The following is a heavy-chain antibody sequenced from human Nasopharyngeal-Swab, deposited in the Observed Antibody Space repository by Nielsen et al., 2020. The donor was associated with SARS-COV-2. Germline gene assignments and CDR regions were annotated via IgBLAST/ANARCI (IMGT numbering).Heavy chain of an antibody. J-gene: IGHJ6*03. V-gene: IGHV4-34*01. Sequence: RQAPGKGLEWIGEINHSGSTNYNPSLKSRVTISVDTSKNQFSLKPSSVTAAGTAVYYCARVLRGVAARPLGFGYYYYYYMDVWGKGTTVTVSS. CDR3: ARVLRGVAARPLGFGYYYYYYMDV. CDR2: INHSGST. D-gene: IGHD6-6*01.